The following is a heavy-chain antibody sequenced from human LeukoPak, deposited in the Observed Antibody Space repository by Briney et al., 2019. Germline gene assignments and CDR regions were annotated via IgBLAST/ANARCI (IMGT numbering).Heavy chain of an antibody. D-gene: IGHD3-16*02. CDR3: ARSLVYDYVWGSYRLFNYYYYMDV. J-gene: IGHJ6*03. CDR2: IYYSGST. Sequence: SETLSLTCTVSGGSISSSSYYWGWIRQPPGKGLEWIGSIYYSGSTYYNPSLKSRVTISVDTSKNQFSLKLSSVTAADTAVYYCARSLVYDYVWGSYRLFNYYYYMDVWGKGTTVTISS. V-gene: IGHV4-39*01. CDR1: GGSISSSSYY.